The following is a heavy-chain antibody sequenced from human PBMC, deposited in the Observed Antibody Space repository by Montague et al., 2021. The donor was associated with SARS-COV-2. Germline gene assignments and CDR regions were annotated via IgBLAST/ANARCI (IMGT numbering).Heavy chain of an antibody. V-gene: IGHV4-39*07. CDR1: GGSISSSIYC. D-gene: IGHD3-16*02. Sequence: SETLSLTCTVSGGSISSSIYCWDWIRQPPGKGLEWIGSIYYSGSTYYSPSLKSRVTISVDTSKNQFSLKLSSVTAADTAVYYCARGYDYVWGSYRYLHWFDPWGQGTLVTVSS. CDR3: ARGYDYVWGSYRYLHWFDP. CDR2: IYYSGST. J-gene: IGHJ5*02.